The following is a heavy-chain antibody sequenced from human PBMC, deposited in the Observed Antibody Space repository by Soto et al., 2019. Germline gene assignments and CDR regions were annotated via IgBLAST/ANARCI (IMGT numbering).Heavy chain of an antibody. CDR3: ARDRTHTRFGVSSNYYGMDV. Sequence: PGGSLRLSCAASGFTFSSYSMNWVRQAPGKGLEWVSYISSSSSTIYYADSVKGRFTISRDNAKNSLYLQMNSLRAEDTAVYYCARDRTHTRFGVSSNYYGMDVWGQGTTVTVSS. CDR2: ISSSSSTI. J-gene: IGHJ6*02. D-gene: IGHD3-3*01. CDR1: GFTFSSYS. V-gene: IGHV3-48*01.